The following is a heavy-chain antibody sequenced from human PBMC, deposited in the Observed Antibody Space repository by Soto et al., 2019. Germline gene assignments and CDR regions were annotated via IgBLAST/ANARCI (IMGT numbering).Heavy chain of an antibody. V-gene: IGHV6-1*01. D-gene: IGHD2-2*02. J-gene: IGHJ5*02. CDR1: GDSVSSNSAA. CDR3: ARDHCSSTSCYTFGAWFYP. CDR2: TYYRSKWYN. Sequence: SQTLSLTCAISGDSVSSNSAAWNWIRQSPSRGLEWLGRTYYRSKWYNDYAVSVKSRITINPDTSKNQFSLQLNSVTPEDTAVYYCARDHCSSTSCYTFGAWFYPWGQGTLVTVSS.